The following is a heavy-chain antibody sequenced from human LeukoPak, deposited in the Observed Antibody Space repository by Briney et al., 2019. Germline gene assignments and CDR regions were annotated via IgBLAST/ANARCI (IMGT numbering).Heavy chain of an antibody. J-gene: IGHJ4*02. CDR2: ITGSGSST. V-gene: IGHV3-23*01. CDR3: AKETLDYDFWSGPIDY. CDR1: GFTFSSYA. Sequence: GGSLRLSCAASGFTFSSYAMSSIRQAPGKGLEWVSGITGSGSSTYYADPVKGRFTISRDNSKNTLYLQMNSLRAEDTAVYYCAKETLDYDFWSGPIDYWGQGTLVTVSS. D-gene: IGHD3-3*01.